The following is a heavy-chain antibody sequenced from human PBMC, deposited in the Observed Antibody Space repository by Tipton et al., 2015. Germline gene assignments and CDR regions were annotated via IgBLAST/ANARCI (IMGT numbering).Heavy chain of an antibody. CDR2: ISFSDTT. CDR3: ARDLEHGMDV. Sequence: TLSLTCTVSGGSVSSGNYYWSWLRQPPGKGLEWIGYISFSDTTHYKPSLKSRITISLNTSKNQFSLKMSSVTAADTAVYFCARDLEHGMDVWGQGTTVTVSS. J-gene: IGHJ6*02. V-gene: IGHV4-61*01. CDR1: GGSVSSGNYY.